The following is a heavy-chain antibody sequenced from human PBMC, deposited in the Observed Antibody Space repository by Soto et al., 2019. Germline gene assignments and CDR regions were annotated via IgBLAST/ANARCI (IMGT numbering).Heavy chain of an antibody. V-gene: IGHV4-34*01. J-gene: IGHJ6*02. CDR2: INHSGST. Sequence: PSETLSLTCAVYVGSFSGYYWIWIRQPPGKGLEWIGEINHSGSTNYNPSLKSRVTISVDTSKNQFSLKLSSVTAADTAVYYCARNGSYYDFWSGYYFGGGMDVWGQGTTVTVSS. CDR1: VGSFSGYY. D-gene: IGHD3-3*01. CDR3: ARNGSYYDFWSGYYFGGGMDV.